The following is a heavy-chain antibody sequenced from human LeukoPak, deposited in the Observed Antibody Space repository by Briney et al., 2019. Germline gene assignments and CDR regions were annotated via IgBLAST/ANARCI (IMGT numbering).Heavy chain of an antibody. D-gene: IGHD6-13*01. CDR3: ARSSSWYHWFAP. CDR1: GGSISSGSYY. V-gene: IGHV4-61*02. CDR2: IYTSGST. Sequence: SETLSLTCTVPGGSISSGSYYWSWIRQPAGKGLEWIGRIYTSGSTNYNPSLKSRVTISVDTSKNQFSLKLSSVTAADTAVYYCARSSSWYHWFAPWGQGTLVTVSS. J-gene: IGHJ5*02.